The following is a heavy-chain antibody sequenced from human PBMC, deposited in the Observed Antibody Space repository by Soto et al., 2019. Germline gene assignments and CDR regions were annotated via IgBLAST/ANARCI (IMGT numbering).Heavy chain of an antibody. Sequence: VQLLESGGGLAQPGGLLRRYCAASGFTFRAFAMNWVRQAPGKGLEWVATISGGAATTYADSVKGRFTISRDNSKNTVYLQMGSLRPGDTAVYYCTKGSHIAARPFYFDFWGQGTLVTVSS. CDR2: ISGGAAT. CDR3: TKGSHIAARPFYFDF. V-gene: IGHV3-23*01. D-gene: IGHD6-6*01. CDR1: GFTFRAFA. J-gene: IGHJ4*02.